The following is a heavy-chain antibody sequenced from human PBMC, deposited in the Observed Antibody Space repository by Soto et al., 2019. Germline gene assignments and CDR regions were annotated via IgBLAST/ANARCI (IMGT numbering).Heavy chain of an antibody. D-gene: IGHD6-13*01. V-gene: IGHV4-31*03. CDR1: GGSISSGGYY. J-gene: IGHJ6*02. Sequence: PSETLSLTCTVSGGSISSGGYYWSWIRQHPGKGLEWIGYIYYSGSTYYNPSLKSRVTISVDTSKNQFSLKLSSVTAADTAVYYCARVEAASDNYAMDVWGQGTTVTVSS. CDR3: ARVEAASDNYAMDV. CDR2: IYYSGST.